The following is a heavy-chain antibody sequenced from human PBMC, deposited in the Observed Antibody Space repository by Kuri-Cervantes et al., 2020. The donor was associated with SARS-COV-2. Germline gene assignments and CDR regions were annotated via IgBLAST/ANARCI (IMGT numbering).Heavy chain of an antibody. J-gene: IGHJ5*02. V-gene: IGHV3-21*01. CDR1: GFTFSSYS. D-gene: IGHD2-21*01. Sequence: GGSLRLSCAASGFTFSSYSMNWVRQAPGKGLEWVSSISSSSSYIYYADSVKGRFTISRDNAKNSLYLQMNSLRAEDTAVYYCAKDGGGDLNWFDPWGQGTLVTVSS. CDR3: AKDGGGDLNWFDP. CDR2: ISSSSSYI.